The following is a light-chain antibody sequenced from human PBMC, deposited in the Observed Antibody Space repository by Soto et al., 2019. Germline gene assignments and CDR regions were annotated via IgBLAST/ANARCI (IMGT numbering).Light chain of an antibody. CDR2: EVS. V-gene: IGLV2-14*03. Sequence: QSVLTQPASVSGSPGQSITVSCTGTSSDVGGYNSVSWYQQHPGKPPKLIIYEVSNRPSGVSDRFSGSKSGNTASLTISGLQAEDEADYYCSSYTSTSSYVLATGTKVTVL. CDR3: SSYTSTSSYV. CDR1: SSDVGGYNS. J-gene: IGLJ1*01.